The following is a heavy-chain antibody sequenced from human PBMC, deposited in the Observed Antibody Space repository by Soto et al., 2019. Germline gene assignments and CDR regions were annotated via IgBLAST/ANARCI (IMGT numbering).Heavy chain of an antibody. J-gene: IGHJ4*02. CDR2: ISAYNGNT. Sequence: ASVKVSCKASGYTFTSYCISWVRQAPGQGLEWMGWISAYNGNTNYAQKLQGRVTMTTDTSTSTAYMELRSLRSDDTAVYYCARVAPSIAVAGEFDYWGQGTLVTVSS. CDR3: ARVAPSIAVAGEFDY. V-gene: IGHV1-18*01. D-gene: IGHD6-19*01. CDR1: GYTFTSYC.